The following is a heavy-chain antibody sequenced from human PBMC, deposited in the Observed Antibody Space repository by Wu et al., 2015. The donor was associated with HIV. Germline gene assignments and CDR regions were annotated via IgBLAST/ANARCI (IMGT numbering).Heavy chain of an antibody. Sequence: QVQLVQSGAEVKKPASSVKVSCKASGGSFSSYALSWVRQAPGQGLEWMGRIIPIFGTANYAQKFQGRVTITADESTSTAYMELSSLRSEDTAVYYCARDIVVVPGSILGALDIWGQGTMVTVSS. J-gene: IGHJ3*02. D-gene: IGHD2-2*01. V-gene: IGHV1-69*13. CDR1: GGSFSSYA. CDR2: IIPIFGTA. CDR3: ARDIVVVPGSILGALDI.